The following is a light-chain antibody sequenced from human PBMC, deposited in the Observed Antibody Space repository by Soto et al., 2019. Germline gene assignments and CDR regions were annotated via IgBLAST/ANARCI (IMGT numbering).Light chain of an antibody. V-gene: IGKV3-20*01. CDR1: QSVSSSY. CDR3: QQYGSSPRVT. J-gene: IGKJ1*01. Sequence: EIVLTQSPGTLSLSPGERATLSCRASQSVSSSYLAWYQKKPGQAPRLLIYGASSRATGIPDRFSGSGSETDLTSTISRLEPEDFAVYYCQQYGSSPRVTFGQGTKVEIK. CDR2: GAS.